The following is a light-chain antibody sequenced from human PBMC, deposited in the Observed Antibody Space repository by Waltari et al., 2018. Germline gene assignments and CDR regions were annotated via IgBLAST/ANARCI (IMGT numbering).Light chain of an antibody. CDR2: EVS. V-gene: IGLV2-14*01. CDR1: SSDGGGYNY. Sequence: QSALTQPASVSGSPGQSITISCPGTSSDGGGYNYVSWYQQHPGTAPKLMIYEVSNRPSGVSNRFSGSKSGNTASLTISGLQAEDEADYYCSSYTSSSTLGVFGTGTKVTVL. J-gene: IGLJ1*01. CDR3: SSYTSSSTLGV.